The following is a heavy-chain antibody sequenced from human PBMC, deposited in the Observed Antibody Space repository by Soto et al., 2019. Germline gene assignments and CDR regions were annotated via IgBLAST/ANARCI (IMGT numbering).Heavy chain of an antibody. CDR2: IRRKTYNYAT. D-gene: IGHD6-19*01. V-gene: IGHV3-73*02. CDR3: VRAQRYSSGWYIDY. Sequence: EVQLVESGGGLVQPGGSLKLSCVVSGFTFSAMHWVRQASGKGLEWVGRIRRKTYNYATVYSESVKGRFIISRDDSKNTAYLQMNSLKTEDTAVYYCVRAQRYSSGWYIDYWGQGTLVTVSS. CDR1: GFTFSA. J-gene: IGHJ4*02.